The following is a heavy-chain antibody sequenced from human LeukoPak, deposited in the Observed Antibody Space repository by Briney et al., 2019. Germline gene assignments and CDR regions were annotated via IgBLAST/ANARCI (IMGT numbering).Heavy chain of an antibody. D-gene: IGHD2-2*01. CDR2: INGSGGST. CDR1: GFTFSSYA. CDR3: AKDQLIRRPYYFDY. J-gene: IGHJ4*02. Sequence: GGFLRLSCAASGFTFSSYAMTWVRQAPGKGLEWVSGINGSGGSTYYADSVKGRFTISRDNSKNTLYLQMNSLRAEDTAIYYCAKDQLIRRPYYFDYWGQGTLVTVSS. V-gene: IGHV3-23*01.